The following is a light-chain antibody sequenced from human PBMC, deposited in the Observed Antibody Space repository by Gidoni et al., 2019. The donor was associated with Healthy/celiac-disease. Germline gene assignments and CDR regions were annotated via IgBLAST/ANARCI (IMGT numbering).Light chain of an antibody. Sequence: DIVMTQSPDSLAVSLGERATINCKSSQSVLYSSNNKNYLAWYQHLPGQPPKLLIYWASTRESGVPDRFSGSGSGTDFTLTISSLQAEDVAVYYCQQYYSTPYTFGQXTKLEIK. CDR1: QSVLYSSNNKNY. CDR2: WAS. V-gene: IGKV4-1*01. J-gene: IGKJ2*01. CDR3: QQYYSTPYT.